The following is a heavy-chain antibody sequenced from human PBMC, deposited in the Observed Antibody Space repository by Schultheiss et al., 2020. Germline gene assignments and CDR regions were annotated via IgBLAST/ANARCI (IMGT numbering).Heavy chain of an antibody. V-gene: IGHV3-21*01. J-gene: IGHJ4*02. Sequence: GGSLRLSCAASGFTFSSYSMNWVRQAPGKGLEWVSSISSSSSYIYYADSVKGRFTISRDNAKNSLYLQMNSLRAEDTAVYYCARSGSLLGYCSSTSCYPFDYWGQGTLVTVSS. D-gene: IGHD2-2*01. CDR2: ISSSSSYI. CDR3: ARSGSLLGYCSSTSCYPFDY. CDR1: GFTFSSYS.